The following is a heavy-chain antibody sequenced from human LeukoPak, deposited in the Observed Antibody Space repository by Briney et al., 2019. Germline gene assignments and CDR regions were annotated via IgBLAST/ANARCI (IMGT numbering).Heavy chain of an antibody. CDR3: ARGATGTWDD. D-gene: IGHD6-13*01. CDR2: INEDGRVM. Sequence: GGSLRLSCAAPGFTFSRFWMSWVRQAPGKGLEWVANINEDGRVMYYVDSVKGRFTISRDNAKNSVYLQMNSLRVEDTAVYYCARGATGTWDDWGQGALVTVSS. CDR1: GFTFSRFW. J-gene: IGHJ4*02. V-gene: IGHV3-7*01.